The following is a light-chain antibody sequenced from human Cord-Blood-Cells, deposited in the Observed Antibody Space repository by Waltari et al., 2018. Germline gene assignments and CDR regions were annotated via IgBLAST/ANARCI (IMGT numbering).Light chain of an antibody. Sequence: QSALTQHASVSGSPGQSITTSCTATSSDVGGDNYVSWYQQHPGKAPTLMIYDVSNRPSGVSNRFSGSKSGNTASLTISGLQAEDEADYYCSSYTSSSTLVFGGGTKLTVL. CDR2: DVS. CDR3: SSYTSSSTLV. V-gene: IGLV2-14*01. CDR1: SSDVGGDNY. J-gene: IGLJ3*02.